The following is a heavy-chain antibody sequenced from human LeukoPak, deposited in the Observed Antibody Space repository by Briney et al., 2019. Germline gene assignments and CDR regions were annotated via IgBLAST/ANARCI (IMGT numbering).Heavy chain of an antibody. D-gene: IGHD5-18*01. CDR3: ARSWVTFDP. CDR1: GGSTSRYY. V-gene: IGHV4-4*07. J-gene: IGHJ5*02. Sequence: SGTLSLTCTVSGGSTSRYYWSWIRQPAGKGLEWIGRISTSGSTNYNPSLRSRVTMSVDTFKNQFSLKLSSVTAADTAVYYCARSWVTFDPWGQGTLVTVSS. CDR2: ISTSGST.